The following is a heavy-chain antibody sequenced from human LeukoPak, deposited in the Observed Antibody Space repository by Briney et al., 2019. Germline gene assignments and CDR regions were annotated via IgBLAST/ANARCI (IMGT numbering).Heavy chain of an antibody. V-gene: IGHV3-30*02. CDR2: IRYDGSKK. D-gene: IGHD3-22*01. Sequence: AGGSLRLSCAASGFTFSSYGMHWVRQAPGKGLEWVAFIRYDGSKKYYTDSVKGRFTISRDNSKNTLYLQMNSLRAEDTAVYYCARVRDSSGYLIDYWGQGTLVTVSS. J-gene: IGHJ4*02. CDR1: GFTFSSYG. CDR3: ARVRDSSGYLIDY.